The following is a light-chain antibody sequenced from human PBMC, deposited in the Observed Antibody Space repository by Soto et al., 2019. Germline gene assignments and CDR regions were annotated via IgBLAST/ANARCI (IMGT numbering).Light chain of an antibody. CDR2: IDH. Sequence: QSALTQPPSLSGTPGQSVTISCSGSSSNIEGNTVHWYQHLPGTAPKLLIYIDHNRPSGIPDRFSGSKSGTSASLAISGLKFEDGVVFSCATWDDALGAVVFGGGTQLPVL. CDR3: ATWDDALGAVV. V-gene: IGLV1-44*01. J-gene: IGLJ7*01. CDR1: SSNIEGNT.